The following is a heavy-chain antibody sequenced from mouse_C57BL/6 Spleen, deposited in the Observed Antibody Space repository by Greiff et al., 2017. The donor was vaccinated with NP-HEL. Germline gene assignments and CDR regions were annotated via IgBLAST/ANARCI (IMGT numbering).Heavy chain of an antibody. D-gene: IGHD1-1*01. J-gene: IGHJ4*01. Sequence: QVQLQQPGAELVKPGASVKLSCKASGYTFTSYWMHWVKQRPGQGLEWIGMIHPNSGSTNYNEKFKSKATLTVDKSSSTAYMQLSSLTSEDAAVYYCAGTTVVATHYYAMDYWGQGTSVTVSS. V-gene: IGHV1-64*01. CDR3: AGTTVVATHYYAMDY. CDR1: GYTFTSYW. CDR2: IHPNSGST.